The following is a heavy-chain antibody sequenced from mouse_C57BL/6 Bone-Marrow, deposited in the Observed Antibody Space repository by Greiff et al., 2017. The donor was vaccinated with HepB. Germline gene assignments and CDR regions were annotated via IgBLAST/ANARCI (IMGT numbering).Heavy chain of an antibody. Sequence: QVHVKQPGAELVKPGASVKMSCKASGYTFTSYWITWVKQRPGQGLEWIGDIYPGSGSTNYNEKFKSKATLTVDTSSSTAYMQLSSLTSEDSAVYYCARWGNYYGSSSVFYFDYWAKGTTLPVPS. V-gene: IGHV1-55*01. D-gene: IGHD1-1*01. CDR2: IYPGSGST. CDR3: ARWGNYYGSSSVFYFDY. J-gene: IGHJ2*01. CDR1: GYTFTSYW.